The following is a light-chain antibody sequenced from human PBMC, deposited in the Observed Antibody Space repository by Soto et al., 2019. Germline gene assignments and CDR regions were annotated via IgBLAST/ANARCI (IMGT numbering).Light chain of an antibody. J-gene: IGKJ4*01. Sequence: DILMTQSPSTLSASVGDRVTITCRASQSISSRLAWYQQKPGKAPKLLIYDASSLESGVPSRFSGSGSGTEFTLTISSLQPDDFATYYCQQYNSYSLTFGGGTKVEIK. CDR2: DAS. CDR1: QSISSR. CDR3: QQYNSYSLT. V-gene: IGKV1-5*01.